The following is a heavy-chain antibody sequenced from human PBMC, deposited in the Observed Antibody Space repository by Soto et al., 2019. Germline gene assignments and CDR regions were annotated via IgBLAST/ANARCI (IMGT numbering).Heavy chain of an antibody. D-gene: IGHD6-19*01. CDR1: GSTFSSYG. Sequence: PGGSLRLSFSASGSTFSSYGMSWVRQAPGKGLEWVSAISGSGGSTYYADSVKGRFTISRDNSKNTLYLQMNSLRAEDTAVYYCAKEKYSSGFFDIWGRGTLVTVSS. J-gene: IGHJ2*01. V-gene: IGHV3-23*01. CDR2: ISGSGGST. CDR3: AKEKYSSGFFDI.